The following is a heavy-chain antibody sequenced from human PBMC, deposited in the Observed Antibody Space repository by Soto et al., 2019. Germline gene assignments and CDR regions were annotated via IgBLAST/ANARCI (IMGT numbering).Heavy chain of an antibody. J-gene: IGHJ4*02. CDR1: GYTFANYP. Sequence: QVQLVQSGAEGKKPGASVKVSCETSGYTFANYPMHWVRQAPGQTLEWMGWINAGNGYTKYSQKFQGRCTITSDTSASIDYMDLSSLRSEGTAVYDCARAKSMTTVDYWGQGTLVTVSS. CDR3: ARAKSMTTVDY. CDR2: INAGNGYT. D-gene: IGHD1-1*01. V-gene: IGHV1-3*01.